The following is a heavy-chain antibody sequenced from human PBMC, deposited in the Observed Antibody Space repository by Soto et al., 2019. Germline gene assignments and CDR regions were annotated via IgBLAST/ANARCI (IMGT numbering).Heavy chain of an antibody. CDR3: ARGFSSGWPEFDY. V-gene: IGHV3-33*01. CDR1: GFTFSSYG. D-gene: IGHD6-19*01. CDR2: IWYDGSNK. J-gene: IGHJ4*02. Sequence: PGGSLRLSCAASGFTFSSYGMHWVRQAPGKGLEWVAVIWYDGSNKYYADSVKGRFTISRDNSKNTLYLQMNSLRAEDTAVYYCARGFSSGWPEFDYWGQGTLVTVSS.